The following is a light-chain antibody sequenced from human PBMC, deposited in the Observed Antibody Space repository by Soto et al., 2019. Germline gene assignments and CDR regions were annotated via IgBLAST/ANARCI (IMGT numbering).Light chain of an antibody. V-gene: IGKV3-20*01. CDR1: QSIDSAY. J-gene: IGKJ1*01. Sequence: EIVLTQSPGTLSLSPGERATFSCRASQSIDSAYLAWYQQKPGQAPRLLIYATSSRATGIPDRFSGSGSGTDLTLTISRLEPEDFAVYFWQQYDTSPRPFGQGTKVVIK. CDR2: ATS. CDR3: QQYDTSPRP.